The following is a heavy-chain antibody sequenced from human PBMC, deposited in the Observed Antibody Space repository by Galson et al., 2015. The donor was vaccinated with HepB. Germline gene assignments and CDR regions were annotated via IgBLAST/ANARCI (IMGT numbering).Heavy chain of an antibody. D-gene: IGHD6-19*01. V-gene: IGHV1-18*01. Sequence: SVKVSCKASGYTFTSYGISWVRQAPGHGLEWMGWIDAYNGNTNYRQKLQDRVTMTIDTSTRTAYMELRSLRSDDTAVYYCARDGCGGWFDYWGQGTLVTVSS. CDR1: GYTFTSYG. J-gene: IGHJ4*02. CDR2: IDAYNGNT. CDR3: ARDGCGGWFDY.